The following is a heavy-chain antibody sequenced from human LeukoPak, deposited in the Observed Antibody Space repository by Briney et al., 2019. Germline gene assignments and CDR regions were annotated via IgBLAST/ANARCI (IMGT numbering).Heavy chain of an antibody. J-gene: IGHJ4*02. V-gene: IGHV3-21*01. CDR3: ARDLGHYGSGSPY. D-gene: IGHD3-10*01. Sequence: RSLRLSCAASGFTFSSYSMNWVRQAPGKGLEWVSSISSSSSYIYYADSVKGRFTISRDNAKNSLYLQMNSLRAEDTAVYYCARDLGHYGSGSPYWGRGTLVTVSS. CDR2: ISSSSSYI. CDR1: GFTFSSYS.